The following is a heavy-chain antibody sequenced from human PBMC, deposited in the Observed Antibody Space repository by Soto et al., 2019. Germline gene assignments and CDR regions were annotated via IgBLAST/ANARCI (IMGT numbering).Heavy chain of an antibody. Sequence: SETLSLTCAVYGGSFSGYYWSWIRQPPGKGLEWIGEINHSESTNYNPSLKSQVTTSVDTTRNQFSLRLSSVTAAATVVYYCASSTYYGCWSGYGPLGYWGQGTLVTVSS. V-gene: IGHV4-34*01. J-gene: IGHJ4*02. CDR1: GGSFSGYY. D-gene: IGHD3-3*01. CDR3: ASSTYYGCWSGYGPLGY. CDR2: INHSEST.